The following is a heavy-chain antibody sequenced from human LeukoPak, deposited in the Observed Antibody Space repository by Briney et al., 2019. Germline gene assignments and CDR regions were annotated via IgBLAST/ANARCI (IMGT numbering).Heavy chain of an antibody. Sequence: SETLSLTCAVYGGSFSGYYWTWIRQSPGRGLEWIGEVHYSGSATYNPSLKSRVTISVDTSINQFSLKMNSVTAADTAVYYCARGQWFRAFWSRGTPVTVSS. D-gene: IGHD2-8*01. CDR2: VHYSGSA. J-gene: IGHJ4*02. CDR1: GGSFSGYY. CDR3: ARGQWFRAF. V-gene: IGHV4-34*01.